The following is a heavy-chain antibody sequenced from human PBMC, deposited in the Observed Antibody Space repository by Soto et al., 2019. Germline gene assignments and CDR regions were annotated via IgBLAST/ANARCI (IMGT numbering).Heavy chain of an antibody. V-gene: IGHV4-59*01. CDR3: ARDRTNCSGGSCYSD. D-gene: IGHD2-15*01. CDR2: IYYSGST. Sequence: SETLSLTCTVSGGSISSYYWSWIRQPPGKGLEWIGYIYYSGSTNYNPSLKSRVTISVDTSKNQFSLKLSSVTAADTAVYYCARDRTNCSGGSCYSDWGQGTLVTVSS. J-gene: IGHJ4*02. CDR1: GGSISSYY.